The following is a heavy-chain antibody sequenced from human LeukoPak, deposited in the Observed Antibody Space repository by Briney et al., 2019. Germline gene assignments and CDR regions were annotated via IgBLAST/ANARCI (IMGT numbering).Heavy chain of an antibody. Sequence: ASVKVSCKASGYTFTGYYMHWVRQAPGQGLEWMGWINPNSGGTNYAQKFQGRVTMTRDTSISTAYMELSRLTSDDAAVYYCARDGAVAGTAYPEHWGQGTLVTVSS. CDR1: GYTFTGYY. CDR3: ARDGAVAGTAYPEH. V-gene: IGHV1-2*02. CDR2: INPNSGGT. D-gene: IGHD6-19*01. J-gene: IGHJ1*01.